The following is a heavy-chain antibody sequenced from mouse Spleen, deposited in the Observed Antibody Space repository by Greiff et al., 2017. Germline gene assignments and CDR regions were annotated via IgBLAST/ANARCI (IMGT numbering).Heavy chain of an antibody. D-gene: IGHD2-3*01. V-gene: IGHV3-1*01. Sequence: EVQRVESGPGMVKPSQSLSLTCTVTGYSITSGYDWHWIRHFPGNKLEWMGYISYSGSTNYNPSLKSRISITHDTSKNHFFLKLNSVTTEDTATYYCASGNGYSLFAYWGQGTLVTVSA. CDR1: GYSITSGYD. J-gene: IGHJ3*01. CDR3: ASGNGYSLFAY. CDR2: ISYSGST.